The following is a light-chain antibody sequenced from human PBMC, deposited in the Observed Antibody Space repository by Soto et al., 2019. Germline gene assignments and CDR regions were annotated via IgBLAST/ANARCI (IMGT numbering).Light chain of an antibody. CDR1: SSDVGGYNY. Sequence: QSALTQPASVSGSPGQSITISCTGTSSDVGGYNYVSWYQQHPVKAPKLMIYDVTNRPSGVSDRFSGSKSGNTASLTISGLQAEDEADYYCSSYTSSSTPYVFGTGTEVTVL. CDR3: SSYTSSSTPYV. V-gene: IGLV2-14*01. CDR2: DVT. J-gene: IGLJ1*01.